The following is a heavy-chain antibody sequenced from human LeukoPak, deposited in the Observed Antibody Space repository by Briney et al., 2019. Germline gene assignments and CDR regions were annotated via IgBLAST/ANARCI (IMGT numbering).Heavy chain of an antibody. CDR3: AAFTPRLA. D-gene: IGHD3-16*01. J-gene: IGHJ5*02. V-gene: IGHV3-9*01. Sequence: GGSLRLSCAASGFTFDDYAMHWVRQAPGKGLEWVSGISWNSGSIGFADSVKGRFTISRDNAKNSLYLQMNSLRAEDTALYYCAAFTPRLAWGQGTLVTVSS. CDR1: GFTFDDYA. CDR2: ISWNSGSI.